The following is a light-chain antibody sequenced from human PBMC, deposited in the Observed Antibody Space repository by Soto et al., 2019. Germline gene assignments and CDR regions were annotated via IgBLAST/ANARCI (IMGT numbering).Light chain of an antibody. Sequence: QSVLTQPASVSGSPGQSITISRTGTSSDVGGYNYVSWYKQHPGKAPKLMIYDVSNRPSGVSNRFSGSKSGNTASLTISGLQAEDEADYYCSSHTSSNTLVFGSGTKVTVL. CDR1: SSDVGGYNY. J-gene: IGLJ1*01. CDR2: DVS. CDR3: SSHTSSNTLV. V-gene: IGLV2-14*01.